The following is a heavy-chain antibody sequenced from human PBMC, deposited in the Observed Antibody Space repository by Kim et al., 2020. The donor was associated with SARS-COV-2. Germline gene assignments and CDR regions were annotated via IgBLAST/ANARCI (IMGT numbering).Heavy chain of an antibody. CDR3: ARVSYDVIRGGYFDL. CDR1: GFTFSSYS. J-gene: IGHJ2*01. Sequence: GGSLRLSCAASGFTFSSYSMNWVRQAPGKGLEWVSSISSSSSYIYYADSVKGRFTISRDNAKNSLYLQMNSLRAEDTAVYYCARVSYDVIRGGYFDLWGRGTLVTVSS. D-gene: IGHD1-26*01. CDR2: ISSSSSYI. V-gene: IGHV3-21*01.